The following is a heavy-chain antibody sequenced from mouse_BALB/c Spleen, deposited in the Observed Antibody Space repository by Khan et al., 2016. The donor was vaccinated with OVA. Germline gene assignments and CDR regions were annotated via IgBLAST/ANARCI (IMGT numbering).Heavy chain of an antibody. CDR2: IYPGDGNT. V-gene: IGHV1-87*01. Sequence: QVQLQQSGTELARPGASVKLSCKASGYTFTSYWMQWVKQRPGQGLEWIGAIYPGDGNTRYTQKFKGKATLTADKSSSTVYMQLSSLASEDSAVYYCARGGITTGYFDYWGQGTTLTVSS. CDR1: GYTFTSYW. J-gene: IGHJ2*01. CDR3: ARGGITTGYFDY. D-gene: IGHD1-1*01.